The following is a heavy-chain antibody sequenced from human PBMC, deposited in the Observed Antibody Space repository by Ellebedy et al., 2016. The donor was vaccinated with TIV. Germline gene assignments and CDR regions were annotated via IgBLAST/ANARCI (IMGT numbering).Heavy chain of an antibody. J-gene: IGHJ5*02. CDR2: IYYSGST. CDR1: GGSISSSSYY. D-gene: IGHD6-13*01. V-gene: IGHV4-39*07. CDR3: ARGVAAAGTDRPNWFDP. Sequence: SETLSLXXTVSGGSISSSSYYWGWIRQPPGKGLEWIGSIYYSGSTNYNPSLKSRVTISVDTSKNQFSLKLSSVTAADTAVYYCARGVAAAGTDRPNWFDPWGQGTLVTVSS.